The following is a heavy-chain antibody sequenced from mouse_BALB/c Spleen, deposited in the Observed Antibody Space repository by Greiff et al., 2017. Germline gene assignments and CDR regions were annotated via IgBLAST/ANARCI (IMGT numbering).Heavy chain of an antibody. J-gene: IGHJ3*01. CDR1: GFTFSSYG. CDR2: ISSGGSYT. V-gene: IGHV5-6*02. Sequence: EVMLVESGGDLVKPGGSLKLSCAASGFTFSSYGMSWVRQTPDKRLEWVATISSGGSYTYYPDSVKGRFTISRDNAKNTLYLQMSSLKSEDTAMYYCARRGDAFAYWGQGTLVTVSA. D-gene: IGHD3-3*01. CDR3: ARRGDAFAY.